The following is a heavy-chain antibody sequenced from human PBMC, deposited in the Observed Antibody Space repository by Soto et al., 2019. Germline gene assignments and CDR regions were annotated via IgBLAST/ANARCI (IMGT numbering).Heavy chain of an antibody. CDR2: IKSKADGETA. D-gene: IGHD3-3*01. Sequence: PGGSLRLSCAASGFSFSDAWMNWVRQAPGKGLEWVGRIKSKADGETADYATFVKGRFTISRDDSKNTLYLQMNSLKTEDTAVYYCAKDLCSGYYTCYDYYGMDVWGKGTTVTVSS. CDR1: GFSFSDAW. CDR3: AKDLCSGYYTCYDYYGMDV. V-gene: IGHV3-15*07. J-gene: IGHJ6*04.